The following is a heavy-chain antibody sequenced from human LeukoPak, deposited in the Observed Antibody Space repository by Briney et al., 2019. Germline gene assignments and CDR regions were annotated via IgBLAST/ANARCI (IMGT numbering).Heavy chain of an antibody. D-gene: IGHD5-12*01. V-gene: IGHV4-59*01. CDR3: ARGGAIAATIYSY. CDR1: GGPISSYS. CDR2: IYYSGST. J-gene: IGHJ4*02. Sequence: SETLSLTCTVPGGPISSYSWSWIRRPPGKGLAWIGYIYYSGSTNYNPALKSRLNISVDTSKNQFSLNLSSVTAADTAVYYCARGGAIAATIYSYWGQGTLVTVSS.